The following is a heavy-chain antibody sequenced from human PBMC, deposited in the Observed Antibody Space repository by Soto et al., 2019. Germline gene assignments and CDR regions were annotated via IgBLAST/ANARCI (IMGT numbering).Heavy chain of an antibody. J-gene: IGHJ4*02. D-gene: IGHD3-10*01. CDR2: FKSKTDGETT. Sequence: ETLSLTCTVSGGSISDYYWSWVRQAPGKGLEWVGRFKSKTDGETTDYAAPVKGRFTISRDDSKNTLYLQMNSLKTEDTAVYYCTTGYPVSGNYARFDYWGQGTLVTVSS. CDR3: TTGYPVSGNYARFDY. V-gene: IGHV3-15*01. CDR1: GGSISDYY.